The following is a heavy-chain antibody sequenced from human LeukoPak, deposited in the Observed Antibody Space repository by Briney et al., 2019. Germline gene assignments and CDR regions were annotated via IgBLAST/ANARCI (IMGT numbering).Heavy chain of an antibody. Sequence: GGSLRLSCAASGFTFSSYAMSWVRQAPGQGLEWVSAISGSGGSTSYADSVKGRFTISRDNSKNTLYLQMNSLRAEDTAVYYCAKDGPYYYDSSGYYLSGYGMDVWGQGTTVTVSS. CDR3: AKDGPYYYDSSGYYLSGYGMDV. CDR1: GFTFSSYA. CDR2: ISGSGGST. D-gene: IGHD3-22*01. J-gene: IGHJ6*02. V-gene: IGHV3-23*01.